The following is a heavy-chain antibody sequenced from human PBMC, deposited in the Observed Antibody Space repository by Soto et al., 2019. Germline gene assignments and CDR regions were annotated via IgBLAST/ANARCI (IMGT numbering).Heavy chain of an antibody. Sequence: QITLNESGPTVVRPTETLTLTCRFSGFSLTTSGVGVGWIRQSPGKAPEWLALIYWDDDKRYSASLKSRLTIPQDSSKNQVVLIVSVLVATDTATYYCAHRVLRAVSGLVTTTATHFDPWAQGTPVGVSS. V-gene: IGHV2-5*02. CDR2: IYWDDDK. D-gene: IGHD3-3*01. CDR1: GFSLTTSGVG. J-gene: IGHJ5*02. CDR3: AHRVLRAVSGLVTTTATHFDP.